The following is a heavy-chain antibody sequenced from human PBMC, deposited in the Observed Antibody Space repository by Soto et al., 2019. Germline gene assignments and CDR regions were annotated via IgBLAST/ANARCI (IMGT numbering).Heavy chain of an antibody. V-gene: IGHV4-39*01. CDR3: ARHGDIVVVPAAIRWFDP. D-gene: IGHD2-2*02. Sequence: PSETLSLTCTVSGGSISSSSYYWGWIRQPPGKGLEWIGSIYYSGSTYYNPSLKSRVTISVDTSKNQFSLKLSSVTAADTAVYYCARHGDIVVVPAAIRWFDPGGQGTLVTVSS. J-gene: IGHJ5*02. CDR2: IYYSGST. CDR1: GGSISSSSYY.